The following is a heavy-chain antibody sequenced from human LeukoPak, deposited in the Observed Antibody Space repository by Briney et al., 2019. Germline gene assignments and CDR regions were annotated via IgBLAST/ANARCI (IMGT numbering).Heavy chain of an antibody. CDR2: ISGSGGST. V-gene: IGHV3-23*01. D-gene: IGHD1-1*01. CDR1: GFTFSNYA. J-gene: IGHJ2*01. CDR3: AEWNSVYWYFDL. Sequence: PGGSLRLSCAASGFTFSNYAMSWVRQVPGKGLEWVSGISGSGGSTYYADSVKGRFTISRDNSKNTLHLQMNSLRAEDTALYYCAEWNSVYWYFDLWGRGTLVTVSS.